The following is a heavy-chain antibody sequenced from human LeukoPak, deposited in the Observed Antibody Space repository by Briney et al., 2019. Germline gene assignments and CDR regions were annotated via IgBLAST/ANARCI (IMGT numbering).Heavy chain of an antibody. CDR3: ARAEGRFFGVVN. V-gene: IGHV3-21*01. D-gene: IGHD3-3*01. J-gene: IGHJ4*02. Sequence: GGSLRLSCAASGFTFSSYSMNWVRQAPGKGLEWVSSISSSSSYIYYADSVKGRFTISRDNAKNSLYLQMNSLRAEDTAVYYCARAEGRFFGVVNWGQGTLVTVSS. CDR2: ISSSSSYI. CDR1: GFTFSSYS.